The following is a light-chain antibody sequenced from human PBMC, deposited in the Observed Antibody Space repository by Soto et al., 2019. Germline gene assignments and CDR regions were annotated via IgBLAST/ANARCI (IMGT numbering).Light chain of an antibody. V-gene: IGKV3-20*01. CDR2: GAS. Sequence: EIVLTQSPGTLSLSPWERATLSCRASHSVSRTYLAWYQQKPGQAPRLLMYGASDRATGTPGRFSGSGSGTDFTLTISRLEPEDFAVYYCQQYGSAPPITFGQGTRLEI. CDR3: QQYGSAPPIT. J-gene: IGKJ5*01. CDR1: HSVSRTY.